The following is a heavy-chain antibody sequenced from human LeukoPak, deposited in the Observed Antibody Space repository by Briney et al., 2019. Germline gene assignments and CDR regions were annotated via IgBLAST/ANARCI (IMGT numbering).Heavy chain of an antibody. V-gene: IGHV3-11*01. D-gene: IGHD5-18*01. CDR1: GFTLSDYY. CDR2: ISSSGSTI. J-gene: IGHJ6*02. CDR3: ARSYSYALGGDYYYGMDV. Sequence: GGFLRLSCAASGFTLSDYYMSWIRQAPGKGLEWDSYISSSGSTIYYADSVKGRFTISRDNAKNSLYLQMNSLRAEDTAVYYCARSYSYALGGDYYYGMDVWDQGTTVTVSS.